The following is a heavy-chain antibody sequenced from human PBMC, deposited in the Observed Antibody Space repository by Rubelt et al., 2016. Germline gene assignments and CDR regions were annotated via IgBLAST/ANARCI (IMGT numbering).Heavy chain of an antibody. Sequence: QVQLQESGPGLVKPSETLSLTCTVSGGSISSYYWSWIRQPPGKGLEWIGYIYYSGSTNYNPSLKSRVTISVDTSKNQFSLKLSSVTAADTAVYYCARDLGLPELVWYFDLWGRGTLVTVSS. CDR1: GGSISSYY. V-gene: IGHV4-59*01. J-gene: IGHJ2*01. CDR2: IYYSGST. D-gene: IGHD7-27*01. CDR3: ARDLGLPELVWYFDL.